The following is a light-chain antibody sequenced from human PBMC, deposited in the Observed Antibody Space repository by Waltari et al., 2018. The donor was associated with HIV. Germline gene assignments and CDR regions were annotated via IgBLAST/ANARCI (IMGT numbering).Light chain of an antibody. CDR2: AAS. J-gene: IGKJ1*01. CDR1: QNIRKY. Sequence: DIQMTQSPSSLSASVGDRVTITCRASQNIRKYLNWYQQKPGKTPELLVFAASNLQSGVPSRFRGSGSGTDFTRTISSLQREDFATYYCQQSYSTPQTFGQGTKVEIK. CDR3: QQSYSTPQT. V-gene: IGKV1-39*01.